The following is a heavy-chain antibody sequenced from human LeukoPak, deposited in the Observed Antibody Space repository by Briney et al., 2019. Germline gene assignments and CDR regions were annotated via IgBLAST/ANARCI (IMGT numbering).Heavy chain of an antibody. Sequence: SETLSLTCTVSGGSISYYYWSWIRQPPGKGLEWIGYIYYSGSTNYNPSLKSRVTISVDTSKNQFSLKLSSVTAADTAVYYCARHSSPDYYDSSGFDYWGQGTLVTVSS. J-gene: IGHJ4*02. CDR3: ARHSSPDYYDSSGFDY. CDR1: GGSISYYY. CDR2: IYYSGST. V-gene: IGHV4-59*08. D-gene: IGHD3-22*01.